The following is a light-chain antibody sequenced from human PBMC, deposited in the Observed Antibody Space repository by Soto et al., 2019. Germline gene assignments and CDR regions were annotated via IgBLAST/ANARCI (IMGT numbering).Light chain of an antibody. V-gene: IGKV1-8*01. Sequence: AIRMTQSPSSLSASTGDRVTITCRASQGISSYLAWYQQKPGKAPKLLIYAASTLQSGVPSRFSGSGSGTDFTLTISCLQSEDFAVYFCQQFGNSPWTFGQGTKVEI. CDR3: QQFGNSPWT. J-gene: IGKJ1*01. CDR1: QGISSY. CDR2: AAS.